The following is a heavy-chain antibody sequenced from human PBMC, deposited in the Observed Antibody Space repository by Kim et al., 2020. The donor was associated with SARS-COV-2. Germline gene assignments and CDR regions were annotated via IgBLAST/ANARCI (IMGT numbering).Heavy chain of an antibody. V-gene: IGHV6-1*01. D-gene: IGHD2-2*01. J-gene: IGHJ4*02. CDR3: ARVSLEYCSSTSCYGGLGY. Sequence: SQTLSLTCAISGDSVSSNSAAWNWIRQSPSRCLEWLGRTYYRSKWYNDYAVSVKSRITINPDTSKNQFSLQLNSVTPEDTAVYYCARVSLEYCSSTSCYGGLGYWGQGTLVTVSS. CDR2: TYYRSKWYN. CDR1: GDSVSSNSAA.